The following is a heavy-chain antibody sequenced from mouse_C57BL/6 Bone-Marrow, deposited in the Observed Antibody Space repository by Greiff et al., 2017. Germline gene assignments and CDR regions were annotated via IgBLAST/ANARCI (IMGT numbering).Heavy chain of an antibody. CDR3: ARPLYDGYYGEYYLDD. CDR1: GFTFSSYG. V-gene: IGHV5-6*01. Sequence: EVMLVESGGDLVKPGGSLKLSCAASGFTFSSYGMSWVRQTPDKRLEWVATISSGGSYTYYPDRVKGRFTISRDNAKNTLYLQMSSLKSEDTAMXYCARPLYDGYYGEYYLDDWGQGTTLTVSS. CDR2: ISSGGSYT. J-gene: IGHJ2*01. D-gene: IGHD2-3*01.